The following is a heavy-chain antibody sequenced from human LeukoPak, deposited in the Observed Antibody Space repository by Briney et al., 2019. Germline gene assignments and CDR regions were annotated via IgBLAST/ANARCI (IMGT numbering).Heavy chain of an antibody. J-gene: IGHJ4*02. D-gene: IGHD3-22*01. CDR2: ISGSGGST. Sequence: GGSLRLSCAASGFTFNIYAMSWVRQAPGKGLEWVSAISGSGGSTYYAGSVKGRFTISRDNSQNTLYLQMNSLRAEDTAVYYCARDFDYYDSSGYVDYWGQGTLVTVSS. CDR3: ARDFDYYDSSGYVDY. V-gene: IGHV3-23*01. CDR1: GFTFNIYA.